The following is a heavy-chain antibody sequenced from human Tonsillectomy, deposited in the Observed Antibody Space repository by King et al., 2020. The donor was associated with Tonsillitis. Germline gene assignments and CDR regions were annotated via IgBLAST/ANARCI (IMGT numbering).Heavy chain of an antibody. D-gene: IGHD3-22*01. Sequence: QLVQSGAEVKKPGSSVKVSGKASGGTFSSHAIVWVRQAPGQGLEWMGRIIPIVGTGNYAQKFQGRVTITADKSTSTAYMELSSLRSEDTAVYYCARGLYDSSGFTLGYWGQGTLVTVSA. CDR1: GGTFSSHA. J-gene: IGHJ4*02. CDR3: ARGLYDSSGFTLGY. CDR2: IIPIVGTG. V-gene: IGHV1-69*06.